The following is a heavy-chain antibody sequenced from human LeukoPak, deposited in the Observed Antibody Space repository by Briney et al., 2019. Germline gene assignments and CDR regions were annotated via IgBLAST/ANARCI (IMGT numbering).Heavy chain of an antibody. Sequence: SETLSLTCTVSGGSISSGSYYWSWIRQPAGKGLEWIGRIYTSGSTNYNPSLKSQVTISVDTSKNQFSLKLSSVTAADTAVYYCARDVSSNYDWFDPWGQGTLVTVSS. V-gene: IGHV4-61*02. CDR2: IYTSGST. D-gene: IGHD4-11*01. CDR3: ARDVSSNYDWFDP. CDR1: GGSISSGSYY. J-gene: IGHJ5*02.